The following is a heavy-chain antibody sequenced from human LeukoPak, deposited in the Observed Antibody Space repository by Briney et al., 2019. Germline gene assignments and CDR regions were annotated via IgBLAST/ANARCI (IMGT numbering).Heavy chain of an antibody. CDR2: IYHSGST. Sequence: SETLSLTCTVSGYSISSGYYWGWIRQPPGKGLEWIGSIYHSGSTYYNPSLKSRVTISVDTSKNQFSLKLSSVTAADTAVFYCARDGGYSGYEHYWGQGTLVTVSS. CDR3: ARDGGYSGYEHY. J-gene: IGHJ4*02. D-gene: IGHD5-12*01. CDR1: GYSISSGYY. V-gene: IGHV4-38-2*02.